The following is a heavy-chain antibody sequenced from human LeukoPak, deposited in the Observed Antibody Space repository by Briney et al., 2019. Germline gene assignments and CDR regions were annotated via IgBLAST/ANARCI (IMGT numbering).Heavy chain of an antibody. Sequence: ASVKASCKASGYTFTSYGINCVRQATGQGLEWMGWMNPNSGDTGYAQTFQGRVTMTRDSSVGTAYMEPSSLRSEDTAVYYCARAIRRGELERYWGQGTLVTVSS. CDR3: ARAIRRGELERY. V-gene: IGHV1-8*02. D-gene: IGHD3-10*01. CDR2: MNPNSGDT. J-gene: IGHJ4*02. CDR1: GYTFTSYG.